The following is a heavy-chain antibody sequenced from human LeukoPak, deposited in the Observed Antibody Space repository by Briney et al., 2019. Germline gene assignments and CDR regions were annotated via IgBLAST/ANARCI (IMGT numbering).Heavy chain of an antibody. D-gene: IGHD1-26*01. CDR3: ASPEGATTVRAFDI. CDR1: GFIFSDHY. J-gene: IGHJ3*02. CDR2: TRNEANIYTT. V-gene: IGHV3-72*01. Sequence: QSGGSLRLSCAASGFIFSDHYMDWVRQAPGKGLEWVGRTRNEANIYTTKYAASVKGRFTISRDDSKNSLYLQMNSLKTEDTAVYYCASPEGATTVRAFDIWGQGTMVTVSS.